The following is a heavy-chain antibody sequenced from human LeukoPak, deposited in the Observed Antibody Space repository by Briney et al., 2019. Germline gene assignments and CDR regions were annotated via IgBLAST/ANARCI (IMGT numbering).Heavy chain of an antibody. CDR3: AKSRGYSHEAFDY. Sequence: PGGSLRLSCAAFGFTFSSYAMSWVRQTPGKGLERVSTISGSGTSTYYADSTKGRFTISRDNSKNTLYLQMSSLGADDTAVYYCAKSRGYSHEAFDYWGHGTLVTVSS. J-gene: IGHJ4*01. V-gene: IGHV3-23*01. CDR1: GFTFSSYA. D-gene: IGHD5-18*01. CDR2: ISGSGTST.